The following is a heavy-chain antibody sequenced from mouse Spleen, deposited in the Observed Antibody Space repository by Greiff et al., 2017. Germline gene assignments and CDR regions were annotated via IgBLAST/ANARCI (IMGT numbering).Heavy chain of an antibody. D-gene: IGHD2-3*01. CDR1: GYSITSGYY. Sequence: EVKLQESGPGLVKPSQSLSLTCSVTGYSITSGYYWNWIRQFPGNKLEWMGYISYDGSNNYNPSLKNRISITRDTSKNQFFLKLNSVTTEDTATYYCARGSYDGFADWGQGTLVSVSA. V-gene: IGHV3-6*01. CDR3: ARGSYDGFAD. J-gene: IGHJ3*01. CDR2: ISYDGSN.